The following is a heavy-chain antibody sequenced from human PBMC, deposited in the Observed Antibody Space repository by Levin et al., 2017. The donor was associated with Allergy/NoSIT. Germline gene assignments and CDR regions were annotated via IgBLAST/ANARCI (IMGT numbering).Heavy chain of an antibody. CDR1: GFTFSNYG. V-gene: IGHV3-33*01. Sequence: GGSLRLSCAASGFTFSNYGMHWVRQAPGKGLEWVAVMWYEGSNKYYADSVKGRFTISRDNSKHTLYLQMNSLRAEDTAVYYCARVGTMVRGINSRYYYYFMDVWGKGTTVTVSS. CDR3: ARVGTMVRGINSRYYYYFMDV. CDR2: MWYEGSNK. D-gene: IGHD3-10*01. J-gene: IGHJ6*03.